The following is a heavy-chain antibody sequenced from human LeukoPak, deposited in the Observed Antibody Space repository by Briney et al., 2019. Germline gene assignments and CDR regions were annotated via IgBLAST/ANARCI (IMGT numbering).Heavy chain of an antibody. CDR3: AGLRYYYDSSGYYYFDY. CDR2: INPNSGGT. J-gene: IGHJ4*02. V-gene: IGHV1-2*02. D-gene: IGHD3-22*01. CDR1: GYTFTGYY. Sequence: GASVKVSCKASGYTFTGYYMHWVRQAPGQGLEWMGWINPNSGGTNYAQKFQGRATMTRDTSISTAYMELSRLRSDDTAVYYCAGLRYYYDSSGYYYFDYWGQGTLVTVSS.